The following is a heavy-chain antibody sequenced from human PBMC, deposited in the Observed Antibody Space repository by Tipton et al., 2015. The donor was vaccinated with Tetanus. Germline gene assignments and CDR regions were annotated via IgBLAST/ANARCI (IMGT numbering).Heavy chain of an antibody. D-gene: IGHD3-22*01. Sequence: QLVQSGGDLVQPGGSLRLSCAASGFTFSSYAMSWVRQAPGKGLEWVSAISGSGGGTYYADSVKGRFIISRDNSKNTLYLQMNSLRAEDTAVYYCAKDRYDSSGYYYLWDYWGQGTLVTVSS. V-gene: IGHV3-23*04. CDR3: AKDRYDSSGYYYLWDY. CDR1: GFTFSSYA. J-gene: IGHJ4*02. CDR2: ISGSGGGT.